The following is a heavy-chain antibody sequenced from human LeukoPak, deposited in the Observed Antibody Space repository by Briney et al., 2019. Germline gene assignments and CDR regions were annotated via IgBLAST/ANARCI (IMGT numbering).Heavy chain of an antibody. D-gene: IGHD6-19*01. Sequence: GESLKISCKGSGYSFTSYWIGWVRQMPGKGLEWMGIIYPGDSDTRYSPSFQGQVTISADKSISTAYLQWSSLKASDTAMYYCASPAYRSGWHSHFDYWGQGTLVTVSS. CDR3: ASPAYRSGWHSHFDY. V-gene: IGHV5-51*01. J-gene: IGHJ4*02. CDR2: IYPGDSDT. CDR1: GYSFTSYW.